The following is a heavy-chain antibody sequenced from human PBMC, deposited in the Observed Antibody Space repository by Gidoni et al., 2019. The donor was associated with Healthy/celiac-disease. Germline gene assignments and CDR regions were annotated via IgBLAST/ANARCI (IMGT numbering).Heavy chain of an antibody. CDR2: INHSGST. J-gene: IGHJ4*02. Sequence: QVQLQQWGAGLLKPSETLSLTGAVYGGSFSGYYWSWIRQPPGKGLDRIGEINHSGSTNYHPSLKSRVTISVDTSKNQFSLKLSSVTAADTAVYYCAREGSSWYEFDYWGQGTLVTVSS. CDR3: AREGSSWYEFDY. CDR1: GGSFSGYY. V-gene: IGHV4-34*01. D-gene: IGHD6-13*01.